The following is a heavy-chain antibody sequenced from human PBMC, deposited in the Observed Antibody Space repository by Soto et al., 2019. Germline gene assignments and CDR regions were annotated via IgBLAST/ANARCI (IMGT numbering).Heavy chain of an antibody. CDR1: GFTFSNAW. Sequence: SGGSLRLSCAASGFTFSNAWMSWVRQAPGKGLEWVGRIKSKTDGGTTDYAAPVKGRFTISRDDSKNTLYLQMNSLKTEDTAVYYCTSVTYYDFWSGPGLDPWGQGTLVTVSS. V-gene: IGHV3-15*01. D-gene: IGHD3-3*01. CDR3: TSVTYYDFWSGPGLDP. J-gene: IGHJ5*02. CDR2: IKSKTDGGTT.